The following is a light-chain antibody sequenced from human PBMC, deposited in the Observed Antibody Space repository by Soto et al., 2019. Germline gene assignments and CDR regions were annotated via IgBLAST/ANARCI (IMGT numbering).Light chain of an antibody. CDR1: SSDFGAYDY. Sequence: QSALTQPPSASGSPGQSVTISCTGTSSDFGAYDYVSWYQQHPGKAPKLMIYEINKRPSGVPDRFSGSKSGNTASLTVSGLQAEDEDEYYCSSFACSNSCPYVFGTGTKLTVL. CDR2: EIN. CDR3: SSFACSNSCPYV. V-gene: IGLV2-8*01. J-gene: IGLJ1*01.